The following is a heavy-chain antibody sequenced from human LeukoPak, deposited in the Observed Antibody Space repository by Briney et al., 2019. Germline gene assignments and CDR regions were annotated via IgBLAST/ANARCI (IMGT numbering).Heavy chain of an antibody. J-gene: IGHJ6*02. D-gene: IGHD2-2*01. CDR3: ARGLVDVTGAIDYYGLDV. Sequence: GESLKISCKGSGYRFTSYWIGWLRQMPGKGLEWMGIFYPGDSETRYSPSFQGQVTMSADKSVNTAYLQWSSLKASDTAMYYCARGLVDVTGAIDYYGLDVWGQGTTVTVSS. CDR2: FYPGDSET. CDR1: GYRFTSYW. V-gene: IGHV5-51*01.